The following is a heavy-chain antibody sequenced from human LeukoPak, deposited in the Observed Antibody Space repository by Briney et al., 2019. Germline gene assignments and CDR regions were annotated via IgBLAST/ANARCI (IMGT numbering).Heavy chain of an antibody. D-gene: IGHD1-26*01. CDR3: AKQVGATSEYFQH. V-gene: IGHV3-23*01. CDR2: ISDSGGIT. Sequence: PGGSLRLSCAASGFTFSTFSMSWVRQASGKGLEWVSTISDSGGITDYADSVKGRFTISRDNSKNTLYLQMNSLRAEDTAVYYCAKQVGATSEYFQHWGQGTLVTVSS. CDR1: GFTFSTFS. J-gene: IGHJ1*01.